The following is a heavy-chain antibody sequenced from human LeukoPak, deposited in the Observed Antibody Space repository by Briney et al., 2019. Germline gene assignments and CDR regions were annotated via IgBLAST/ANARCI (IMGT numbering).Heavy chain of an antibody. Sequence: PGGSLRLSCAGSGFTFSTYWMSWVRQAPGKGLEWVANIKQDGSEKYYVDTVKGRFTISRDNAKNSLYLQMNSLRAEDTAVYYCASIIAVAGTRKRFDYWGQGTLVTVSS. CDR2: IKQDGSEK. D-gene: IGHD6-19*01. CDR1: GFTFSTYW. CDR3: ASIIAVAGTRKRFDY. J-gene: IGHJ4*02. V-gene: IGHV3-7*01.